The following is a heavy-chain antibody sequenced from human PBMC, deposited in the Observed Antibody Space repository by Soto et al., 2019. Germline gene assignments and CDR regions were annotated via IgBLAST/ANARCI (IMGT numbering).Heavy chain of an antibody. V-gene: IGHV4-39*07. D-gene: IGHD6-13*01. CDR3: ARVPPHYSKTYDY. CDR1: VGSISSSSYY. Sequence: SETLSLTCTVSVGSISSSSYYWGWIRQPPGKGLEWIGNIYHSGSTNYNPSLKSRVTISVDTSKNQFSLKLSSVTAADTAVYYCARVPPHYSKTYDYWGQGTLVTVSS. J-gene: IGHJ4*02. CDR2: IYHSGST.